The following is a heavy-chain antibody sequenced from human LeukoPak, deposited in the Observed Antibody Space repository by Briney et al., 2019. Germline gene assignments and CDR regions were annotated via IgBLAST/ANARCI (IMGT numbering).Heavy chain of an antibody. Sequence: PTGGSLRLSCAGSGFTYSHFGMHWVRQAPGKGLEWVAVIWSDGTEKYYGDAVKGRFTISRDNSRNTVYLQMNNLRDDDTAVYYCAKDAQRGFDYSNSLEYWGQGALVIVSS. J-gene: IGHJ4*02. V-gene: IGHV3-33*06. CDR3: AKDAQRGFDYSNSLEY. CDR2: IWSDGTEK. D-gene: IGHD4-11*01. CDR1: GFTYSHFG.